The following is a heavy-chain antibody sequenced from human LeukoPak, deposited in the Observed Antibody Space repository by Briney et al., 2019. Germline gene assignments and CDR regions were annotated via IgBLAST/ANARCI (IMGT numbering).Heavy chain of an antibody. CDR1: AFIFSGHW. V-gene: IGHV4-4*02. CDR3: ARGRGLGY. CDR2: IYHSGST. D-gene: IGHD3-16*01. J-gene: IGHJ4*02. Sequence: GSLRLSCEGSAFIFSGHWMNWVRQPPGKGLEWIGEIYHSGSTNYNPSLKSRVTISVDKSKNQFSLKLSSVTAADTAVYYCARGRGLGYWGQGTLVTVSS.